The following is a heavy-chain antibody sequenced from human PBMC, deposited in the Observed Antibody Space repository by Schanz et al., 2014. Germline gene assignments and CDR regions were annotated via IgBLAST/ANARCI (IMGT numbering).Heavy chain of an antibody. CDR3: ARDSGPYYDKSMDV. J-gene: IGHJ6*02. D-gene: IGHD3-9*01. CDR1: GFTFSNYA. V-gene: IGHV3-21*01. Sequence: EVQLLESGGGLVRPGGSLRLSCAASGFTFSNYAMSWVRQAPGKGLEWVSSISSSGSYIYYADSVKGRFSISRDNAKNSLFLQMNRLRAEDTALYYCARDSGPYYDKSMDVWGQGTTVTVSS. CDR2: ISSSGSYI.